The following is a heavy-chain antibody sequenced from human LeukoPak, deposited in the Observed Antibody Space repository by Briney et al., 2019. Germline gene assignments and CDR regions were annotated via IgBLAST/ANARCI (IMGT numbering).Heavy chain of an antibody. CDR1: GYTFTSYA. CDR3: ARTTTVNLGFYYYMDV. J-gene: IGHJ6*03. Sequence: ASVKVSCKASGYTFTSYAMNWVRQAPGQGLEWMGWINTNTGNPTYAQGFTGRFVFSLDTSVSTAYLQISSLKAEDTAVYYCARTTTVNLGFYYYMDVWGKGTTVTVSS. CDR2: INTNTGNP. D-gene: IGHD4-17*01. V-gene: IGHV7-4-1*02.